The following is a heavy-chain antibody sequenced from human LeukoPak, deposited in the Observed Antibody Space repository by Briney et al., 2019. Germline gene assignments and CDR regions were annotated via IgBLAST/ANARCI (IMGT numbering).Heavy chain of an antibody. CDR3: ATFAWLEVGFHYMDV. Sequence: GGSLRLSCAASGFTFSSYWMSWVRQAPGKGLEWVANIKQDGSEKYYVDSVKGRFTISRDNAKNSLYLQMNSLRAEDTAVYYCATFAWLEVGFHYMDVWGKGTTVTISS. J-gene: IGHJ6*03. CDR1: GFTFSSYW. V-gene: IGHV3-7*01. D-gene: IGHD6-19*01. CDR2: IKQDGSEK.